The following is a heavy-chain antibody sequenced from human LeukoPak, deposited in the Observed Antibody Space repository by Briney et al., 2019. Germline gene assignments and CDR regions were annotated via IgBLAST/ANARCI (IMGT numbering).Heavy chain of an antibody. J-gene: IGHJ4*02. D-gene: IGHD6-19*01. CDR2: INAHRTT. Sequence: GGSLRLSCATSEFTFSPYSINWVRQAPGKGLEWIAYINAHRTTYYADSVEGRFTISRDNAKNSAYLQLNSLRVEDTAMYYCARSVEGSFDYWGQGTLVTVSS. CDR3: ARSVEGSFDY. CDR1: EFTFSPYS. V-gene: IGHV3-48*01.